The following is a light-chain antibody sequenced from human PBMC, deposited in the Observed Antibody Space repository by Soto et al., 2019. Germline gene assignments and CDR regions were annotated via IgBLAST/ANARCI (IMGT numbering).Light chain of an antibody. CDR2: EVS. V-gene: IGLV2-14*01. CDR3: SSYTDSSTLFV. Sequence: QSVLTQPASVSGSPEQSITISCTGTNSDVGNSDYVSWYQHHPGKAPKLMIFEVSNRPSGISDRFSGSKSGNTASLTISGLQAEDDAYYYCSSYTDSSTLFVFGTGTKVTVL. J-gene: IGLJ1*01. CDR1: NSDVGNSDY.